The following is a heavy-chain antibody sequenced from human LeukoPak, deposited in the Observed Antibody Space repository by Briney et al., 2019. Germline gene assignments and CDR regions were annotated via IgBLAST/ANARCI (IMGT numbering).Heavy chain of an antibody. J-gene: IGHJ4*02. CDR1: GYIFTSYW. CDR3: AREEGYCSGGSCYSGLADY. Sequence: GESLQISCKGSGYIFTSYWIGWVRQLPGKGLEWMGIIYPGDSDTRYSPSFQGQVTISADKSISTAYLQWSSLKASDTAMYYCAREEGYCSGGSCYSGLADYWGQGTLVTVSS. D-gene: IGHD2-15*01. CDR2: IYPGDSDT. V-gene: IGHV5-51*01.